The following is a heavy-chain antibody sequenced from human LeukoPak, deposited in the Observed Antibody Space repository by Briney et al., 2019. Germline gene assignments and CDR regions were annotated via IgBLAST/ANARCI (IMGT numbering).Heavy chain of an antibody. J-gene: IGHJ4*02. D-gene: IGHD2-15*01. CDR3: ARDCGGGCYSGFDY. V-gene: IGHV4-31*03. CDR1: GGSISRGGYY. CDR2: IYYSGST. Sequence: SETLSLTCTVSGGSISRGGYYWSWIRQHPGKGLEWIGYIYYSGSTYYNPSLKSRVTISVDTSKNQFSLKLSSVTAADTAIYYCARDCGGGCYSGFDYWGQGALVTVSS.